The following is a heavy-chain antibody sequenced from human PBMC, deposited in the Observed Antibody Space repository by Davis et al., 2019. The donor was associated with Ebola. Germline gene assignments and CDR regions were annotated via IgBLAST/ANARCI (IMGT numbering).Heavy chain of an antibody. V-gene: IGHV3-33*08. Sequence: GESLKISCAASGFTFSSYAMHWVRQAPGKGLEWVALSWYDGSRQYYADSVKGRFTVSRDNSKNTLYLQMDSLRAEDTAMYYCARDTWYSGDDNGGDWGQGTLVTVSS. J-gene: IGHJ4*02. D-gene: IGHD1-26*01. CDR1: GFTFSSYA. CDR2: SWYDGSRQ. CDR3: ARDTWYSGDDNGGD.